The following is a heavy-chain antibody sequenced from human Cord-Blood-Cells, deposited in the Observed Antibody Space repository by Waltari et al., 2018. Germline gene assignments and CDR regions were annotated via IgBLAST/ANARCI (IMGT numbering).Heavy chain of an antibody. Sequence: QVQLVESGGGVVQPGRSLRLSCAASGFTFRSYAIHWVRQAPGKGLEWVAVISYDGSNKYYADSVKGRFTISRDNSKNTLYLQMNSLRAEDTAVYYCAREDNGYFDYWGQGTLVTVSS. CDR1: GFTFRSYA. CDR3: AREDNGYFDY. J-gene: IGHJ4*02. V-gene: IGHV3-30*04. D-gene: IGHD2-8*01. CDR2: ISYDGSNK.